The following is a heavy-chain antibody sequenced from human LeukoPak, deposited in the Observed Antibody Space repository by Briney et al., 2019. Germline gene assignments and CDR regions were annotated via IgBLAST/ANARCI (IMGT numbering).Heavy chain of an antibody. Sequence: PGGSLRLSCAASGFTFSSYAMSWVRQAPGKGLEWVSAISGSGGSTYYADSVKGRFTISRDNSKNTLYLQMNSLRAEDTAVYYCAKKGGLTYYYDSSGPEGDYWGQGTLVTVSS. V-gene: IGHV3-23*01. CDR1: GFTFSSYA. D-gene: IGHD3-22*01. J-gene: IGHJ4*02. CDR3: AKKGGLTYYYDSSGPEGDY. CDR2: ISGSGGST.